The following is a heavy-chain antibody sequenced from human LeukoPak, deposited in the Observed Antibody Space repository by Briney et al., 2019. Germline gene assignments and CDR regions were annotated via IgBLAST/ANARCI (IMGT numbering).Heavy chain of an antibody. D-gene: IGHD5-24*01. CDR3: ARDGYNFRGIDY. V-gene: IGHV3-30*04. CDR1: GFTFSSYA. J-gene: IGHJ4*02. Sequence: GGSLRLSCAASGFTFSSYAMHWVRQAPGKGLEWVAVISYDGSNKYYADSVKGRFTISRDNSKNSLYLQMNSLRAEDTAVYYCARDGYNFRGIDYWGQGTLVTVSS. CDR2: ISYDGSNK.